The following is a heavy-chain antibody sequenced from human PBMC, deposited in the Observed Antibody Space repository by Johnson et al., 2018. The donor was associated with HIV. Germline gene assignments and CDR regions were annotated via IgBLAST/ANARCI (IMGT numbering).Heavy chain of an antibody. V-gene: IGHV3-30*02. CDR2: IQNDGTNK. CDR1: GFIFSNYG. D-gene: IGHD5-18*01. CDR3: AKGEAQEGWIQLGSYAFDF. Sequence: QVQLVESGGGVVQPGESLTLSCAASGFIFSNYGVHWVRQAPGKGLEWVAFIQNDGTNKYSADFVKGRFTLSRDNSRNTVYLQMSNLRTEETAVYYCAKGEAQEGWIQLGSYAFDFWGRGTMVTVSS. J-gene: IGHJ3*01.